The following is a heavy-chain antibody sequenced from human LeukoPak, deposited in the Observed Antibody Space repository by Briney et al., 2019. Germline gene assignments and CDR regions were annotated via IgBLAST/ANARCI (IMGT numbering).Heavy chain of an antibody. Sequence: GGSLRLSCAASGFTFSSYAMSWVRQAPGNGLEWVSAIRGSGGSTYYADSVKGRFTISRDNSKNTLYLQMNSLRAEDTAVYYCANGYCSSTSCYAYYYYYMDVWGKGTTVTVSS. D-gene: IGHD2-2*01. V-gene: IGHV3-23*01. CDR1: GFTFSSYA. CDR2: IRGSGGST. J-gene: IGHJ6*03. CDR3: ANGYCSSTSCYAYYYYYMDV.